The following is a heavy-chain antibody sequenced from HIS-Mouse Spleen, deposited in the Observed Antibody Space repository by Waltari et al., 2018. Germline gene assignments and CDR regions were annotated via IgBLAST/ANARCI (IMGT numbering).Heavy chain of an antibody. J-gene: IGHJ6*02. CDR1: GFTFSSYW. V-gene: IGHV3-7*01. D-gene: IGHD6-6*01. Sequence: AASGFTFSSYWMSWVRQAPGKGLEWVANIKQDGSEKYYVDSVKGRFTISRDNAKNSLYLQMNSLRAEDTAVYYCARDRLAARYYYYGMDVWGQGTTVTVSS. CDR3: ARDRLAARYYYYGMDV. CDR2: IKQDGSEK.